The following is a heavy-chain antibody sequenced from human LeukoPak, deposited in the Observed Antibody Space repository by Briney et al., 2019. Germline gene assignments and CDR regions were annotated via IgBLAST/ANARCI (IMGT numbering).Heavy chain of an antibody. V-gene: IGHV4-59*01. CDR2: IFYIGST. CDR3: ARVPSLVAFDI. Sequence: NPSETLSLTCTVSGGSISSYYWSWIRQPPGKGLEWIGDIFYIGSTNYNPSLKSRVTISVDTSKNQFSLKMSSVTAADTAMYYCARVPSLVAFDIWGQGTMVTVSS. J-gene: IGHJ3*02. CDR1: GGSISSYY.